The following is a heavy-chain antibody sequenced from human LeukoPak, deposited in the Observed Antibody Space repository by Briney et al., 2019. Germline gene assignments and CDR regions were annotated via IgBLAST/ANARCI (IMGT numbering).Heavy chain of an antibody. CDR2: IDPSDSYT. Sequence: GESLKISCKGSGYSFTSYWIIWVRQMPGKGLEWMGRIDPSDSYTNYSPSFQGRVTISTDKSISTAYLQWSSLKASDTAIYYCARGYSSDWYDDYWGQGTLVTVSS. J-gene: IGHJ4*02. CDR3: ARGYSSDWYDDY. CDR1: GYSFTSYW. D-gene: IGHD6-19*01. V-gene: IGHV5-10-1*01.